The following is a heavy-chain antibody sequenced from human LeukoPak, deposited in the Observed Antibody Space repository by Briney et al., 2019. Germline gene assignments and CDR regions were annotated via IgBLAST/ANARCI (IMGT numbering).Heavy chain of an antibody. D-gene: IGHD6-25*01. V-gene: IGHV4-59*08. Sequence: SETLSLTCTVSGGSISSYYWSWIRQPPGKGLEWIGYIYYSGSTNYDPSLKSRVTISVDTSKNQFSLKLSSVTAADTAVYYCARQGGGFWYFDLWGRGTLVTVSS. J-gene: IGHJ2*01. CDR2: IYYSGST. CDR3: ARQGGGFWYFDL. CDR1: GGSISSYY.